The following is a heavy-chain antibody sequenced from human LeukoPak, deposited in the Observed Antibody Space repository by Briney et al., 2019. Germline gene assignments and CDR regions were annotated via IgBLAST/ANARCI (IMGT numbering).Heavy chain of an antibody. CDR3: ARPTLSYYDSSGYSDSYFDY. V-gene: IGHV4-34*01. CDR2: INHSGST. Sequence: PSETLSLTCAVYGGSFSGYYWSWIRQPPGKGLEWIGEINHSGSTNYNPSLKSRVTISVDTPKNQFSLKLSSVTAADTAVYYCARPTLSYYDSSGYSDSYFDYWGQGTLVTVSS. J-gene: IGHJ4*02. D-gene: IGHD3-22*01. CDR1: GGSFSGYY.